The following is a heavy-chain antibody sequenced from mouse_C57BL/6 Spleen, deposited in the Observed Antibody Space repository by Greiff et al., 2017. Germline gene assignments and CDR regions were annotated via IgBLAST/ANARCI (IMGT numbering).Heavy chain of an antibody. CDR2: ISDGDSYT. CDR3: ARDGYYGRSYLLDY. Sequence: EVKLMESGGGLVKPGGSLKLSCAASGFTFSSYAMSWVRQTPEKRLEWVATISDGDSYTYYPDNVKGRYTISRDNAKNNLYLQMSHLKSEDTAMYYCARDGYYGRSYLLDYWGQGTTLTVSS. CDR1: GFTFSSYA. D-gene: IGHD1-1*01. V-gene: IGHV5-4*01. J-gene: IGHJ2*01.